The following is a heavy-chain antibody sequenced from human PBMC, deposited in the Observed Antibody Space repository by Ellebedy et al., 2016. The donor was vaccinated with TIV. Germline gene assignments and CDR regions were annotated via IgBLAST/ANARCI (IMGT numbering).Heavy chain of an antibody. Sequence: GESLKISCSAHGITVSNNYMTWVRQAPGKGPECVAVISSAGSTFYTDSVKGRFTISRDTSKNTIFLQMNSLRAEDTAIYYCARDKGEVAGGNPYGMDVWGQGTTVTVSS. CDR2: ISSAGST. V-gene: IGHV3-53*01. D-gene: IGHD6-13*01. CDR1: GITVSNNY. J-gene: IGHJ6*02. CDR3: ARDKGEVAGGNPYGMDV.